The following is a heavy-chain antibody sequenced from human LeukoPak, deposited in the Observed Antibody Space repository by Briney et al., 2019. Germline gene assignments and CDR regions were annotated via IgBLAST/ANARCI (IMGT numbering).Heavy chain of an antibody. CDR2: IKEDGTQK. Sequence: GGSLRLSCAASGFTFNKSWMSWVRQAPGKGPGWVANIKEDGTQKYYVDSVRGRFTISRDNAESSLYLQMNSLRGEDTAIYYCAKTGDRDYWGRGTLVTVSS. CDR3: AKTGDRDY. D-gene: IGHD7-27*01. J-gene: IGHJ4*02. CDR1: GFTFNKSW. V-gene: IGHV3-7*03.